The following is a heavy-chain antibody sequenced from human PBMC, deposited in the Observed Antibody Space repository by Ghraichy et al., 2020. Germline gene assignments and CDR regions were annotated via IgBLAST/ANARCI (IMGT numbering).Heavy chain of an antibody. CDR1: GYTFTSYD. J-gene: IGHJ4*02. D-gene: IGHD3-10*01. Sequence: ASVKVSCKASGYTFTSYDINWVRQATGQGLEWMGWMNPNSGNTGYAQKFQGRVTMTRNTSRSTAYMELSSLRSEDTAVYYCARGPTMVRGLLFPRPPVGYFDYWGQGTLVTVSS. CDR3: ARGPTMVRGLLFPRPPVGYFDY. CDR2: MNPNSGNT. V-gene: IGHV1-8*01.